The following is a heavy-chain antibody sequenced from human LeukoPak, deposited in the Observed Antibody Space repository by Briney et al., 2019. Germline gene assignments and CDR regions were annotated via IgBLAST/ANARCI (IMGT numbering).Heavy chain of an antibody. V-gene: IGHV3-21*01. J-gene: IGHJ4*02. CDR2: ISSSSSYI. Sequence: GGSLRLSCAGSGFSVSDNYMTWVRQAPGKGPEWVSSISSSSSYIYYADSVKGRFTISRDNAKNSLHLQMNSLRAEDTAVYYCARGREQLVPLDYWGQGTLVTVSS. CDR1: GFSVSDNY. CDR3: ARGREQLVPLDY. D-gene: IGHD6-6*01.